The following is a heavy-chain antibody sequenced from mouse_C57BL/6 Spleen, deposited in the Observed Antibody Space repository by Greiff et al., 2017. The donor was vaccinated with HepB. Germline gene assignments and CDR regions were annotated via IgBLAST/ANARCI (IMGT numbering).Heavy chain of an antibody. CDR1: GYTFTSYW. CDR3: ARGGFITTVVEDYFDY. CDR2: INPSSGYT. Sequence: VQGVESGAELAKPGASVKLSCKASGYTFTSYWMHWVKQRPGQGLEWIGYINPSSGYTKYNQKFKDKATLTADKSSSTAYMQLSSLTYEDSAVYYCARGGFITTVVEDYFDYWGQGTTLTVSS. V-gene: IGHV1-7*01. J-gene: IGHJ2*01. D-gene: IGHD1-1*01.